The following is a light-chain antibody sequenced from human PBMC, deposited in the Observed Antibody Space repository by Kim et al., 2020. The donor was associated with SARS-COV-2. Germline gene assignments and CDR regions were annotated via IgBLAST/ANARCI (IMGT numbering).Light chain of an antibody. CDR1: RSDVGGYNY. Sequence: QSALTQPASVSGSPGQSITISCTGTRSDVGGYNYVSWYQQHPGKAPKLMIYDVNNRPSGISNRFSGSKSGNTASLTISGLQAEDEADYYCSSYASSISWVFGGGIKVTVL. CDR2: DVN. J-gene: IGLJ3*02. CDR3: SSYASSISWV. V-gene: IGLV2-14*03.